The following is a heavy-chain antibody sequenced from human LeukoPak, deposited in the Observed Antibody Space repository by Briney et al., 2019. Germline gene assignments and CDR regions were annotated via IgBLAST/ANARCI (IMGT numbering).Heavy chain of an antibody. CDR2: LSVNGPSK. V-gene: IGHV3-64*02. J-gene: IGHJ6*03. CDR1: GFTFNSYP. CDR3: ARPRASYNNHHYDYCMDV. D-gene: IGHD3-22*01. Sequence: PGGSLTLACKVSGFTFNSYPMHWVRQAPGRGLEYVSGLSVNGPSKYYPDSVEGRVTVSRDNSKNTLFLQLGSLRPDDTAVYYCARPRASYNNHHYDYCMDVWGKGTTVVVSS.